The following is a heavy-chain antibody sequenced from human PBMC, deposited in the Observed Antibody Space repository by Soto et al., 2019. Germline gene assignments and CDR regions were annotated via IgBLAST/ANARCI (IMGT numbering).Heavy chain of an antibody. J-gene: IGHJ5*02. V-gene: IGHV1-69*01. Sequence: QVPLVQSGAEVKKPGSSVTVSCKASGGTFSSYAIHWVRQAPGQGLEWMGGIIPMYGPAKYAQRFQGRVTITADESTTTVYRELTSLTSQDTAVYYCARVTSMVRGVIDTWFDPWGHGTLVTVSS. CDR1: GGTFSSYA. CDR2: IIPMYGPA. D-gene: IGHD3-10*01. CDR3: ARVTSMVRGVIDTWFDP.